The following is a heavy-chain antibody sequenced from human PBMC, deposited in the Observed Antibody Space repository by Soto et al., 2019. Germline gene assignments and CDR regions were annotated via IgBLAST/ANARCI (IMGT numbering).Heavy chain of an antibody. CDR3: ATRGLRYFDWSYGLFDY. J-gene: IGHJ4*02. V-gene: IGHV1-24*01. Sequence: QVQLVQSGGEVKKPGASVKVSCKVSGYTLTELSMHWVRQAPGKGREWMGGFDPEDGETIYAQKFQGRVTMTEDTSTDTAYMELSSLRSEDTAVYYCATRGLRYFDWSYGLFDYWGQGTLVTVSS. CDR2: FDPEDGET. CDR1: GYTLTELS. D-gene: IGHD3-9*01.